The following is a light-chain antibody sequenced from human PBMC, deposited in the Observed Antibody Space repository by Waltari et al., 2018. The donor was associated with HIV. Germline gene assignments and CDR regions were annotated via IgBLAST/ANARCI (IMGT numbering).Light chain of an antibody. J-gene: IGLJ1*01. CDR1: SSNIGAGYD. CDR3: QSYDSSLSAYV. Sequence: QSVLTQSPSVSGAPGQRVTISCTGTSSNIGAGYDVHWFQHLPGTAPKLLVYSDNNRPSGVPDRFSASKSGTSASLAISGLQVDEEATYYCQSYDSSLSAYVFGPGTKVTVL. V-gene: IGLV1-40*01. CDR2: SDN.